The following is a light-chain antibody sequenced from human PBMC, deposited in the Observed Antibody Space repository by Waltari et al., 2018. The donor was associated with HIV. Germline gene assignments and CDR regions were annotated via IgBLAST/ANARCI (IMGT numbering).Light chain of an antibody. CDR1: SSNIGAGYD. V-gene: IGLV1-40*01. J-gene: IGLJ3*02. CDR3: QSYDSSLSDSRV. CDR2: GNS. Sequence: QSVLTQPPSVSGAPGQRVTISCTGSSSNIGAGYDVHWYQQLPGTAPKLLIFGNSIRPSGVPDRFSGSKSGTSASLAITGLQAEYEADYYCQSYDSSLSDSRVFGGGTKLTVL.